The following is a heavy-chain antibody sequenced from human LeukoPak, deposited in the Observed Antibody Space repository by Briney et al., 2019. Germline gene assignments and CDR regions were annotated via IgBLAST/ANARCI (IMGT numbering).Heavy chain of an antibody. CDR1: GGTFSSYA. V-gene: IGHV1-69*01. D-gene: IGHD3-10*01. CDR3: ARASYGSGSYQSNPTPEGY. CDR2: IIPIFGTA. J-gene: IGHJ4*02. Sequence: GASVKVSCKASGGTFSSYAISWVRQAPGQGLEWMGGIIPIFGTANYAQKFQGRVTITADESTSTAYMELSSLRSEDTAVYYCARASYGSGSYQSNPTPEGYWGQGTLVTVSS.